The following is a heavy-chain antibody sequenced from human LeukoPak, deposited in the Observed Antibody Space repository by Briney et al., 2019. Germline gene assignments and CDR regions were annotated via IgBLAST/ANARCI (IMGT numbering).Heavy chain of an antibody. Sequence: GESLRLSCAASGSTFSSYAMHWVRQAPGKGLEWVAVISYDGSNKYYADSVKGRFTISRDNSKNTLYLQMNSLRAEDTAVYYCARDRAYGSGSYSNYYYYYGMDVWGKGPRSPSPQ. CDR3: ARDRAYGSGSYSNYYYYYGMDV. CDR1: GSTFSSYA. J-gene: IGHJ6*04. D-gene: IGHD3-10*01. CDR2: ISYDGSNK. V-gene: IGHV3-30*04.